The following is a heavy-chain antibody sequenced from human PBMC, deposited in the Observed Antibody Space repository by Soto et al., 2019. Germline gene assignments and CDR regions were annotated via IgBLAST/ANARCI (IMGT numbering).Heavy chain of an antibody. D-gene: IGHD6-13*01. CDR2: INPSGGST. V-gene: IGHV1-46*01. J-gene: IGHJ4*02. CDR1: GYTFTSYY. Sequence: ASVKVSCKASGYTFTSYYMHWVRQAPGQGLEWMGIINPSGGSTSYAQKFQGRVTMTRDTSTSTVYMELSSLRSEDTAVYHCARDHQSIAAAEVYFAYWGQGTLVTVSS. CDR3: ARDHQSIAAAEVYFAY.